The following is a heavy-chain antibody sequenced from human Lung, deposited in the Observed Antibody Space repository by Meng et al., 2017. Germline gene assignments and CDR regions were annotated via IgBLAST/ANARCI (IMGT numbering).Heavy chain of an antibody. J-gene: IGHJ4*02. Sequence: QVQLQQWGQGLLKPSETLSLTWVVSGGSFSDYYWGWIRQPPGKGLEWIGEINHSGSTNYNPSLESRATISVDTSQNNLSLKLSSVTAADSAVYYCARGPTTMAHDFDYWGQGTLVTVSS. CDR2: INHSGST. CDR1: GGSFSDYY. V-gene: IGHV4-34*01. CDR3: ARGPTTMAHDFDY. D-gene: IGHD4-11*01.